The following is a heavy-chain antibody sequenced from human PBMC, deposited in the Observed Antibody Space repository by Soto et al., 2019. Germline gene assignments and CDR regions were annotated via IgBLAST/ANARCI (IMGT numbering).Heavy chain of an antibody. CDR3: ARDLRGTTYYYDSSGLDY. D-gene: IGHD3-22*01. J-gene: IGHJ4*02. Sequence: PSETLSLTCTVSGGSISSGGYYWSWIRQHPGKGLEWIGYIYYSGSTYYNPSLKSRVTISVDTSKNQFSLKLSSVTAADTAVYYCARDLRGTTYYYDSSGLDYWGQGTLVTFSS. V-gene: IGHV4-31*03. CDR1: GGSISSGGYY. CDR2: IYYSGST.